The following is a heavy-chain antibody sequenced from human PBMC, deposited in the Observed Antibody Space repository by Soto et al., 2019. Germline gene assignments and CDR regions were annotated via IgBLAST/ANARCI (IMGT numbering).Heavy chain of an antibody. Sequence: GGSLRLSCAASGFLFSNYAMHWVRQAPGKGLEWVAVIWYDGSNKYYADSVKGRFTISRDNSKNTLYLQMDSLRAEDTAVYSCARDPEGVTSWGYHLDFWGQGTLVTVSS. CDR3: ARDPEGVTSWGYHLDF. V-gene: IGHV3-33*01. J-gene: IGHJ4*02. CDR2: IWYDGSNK. D-gene: IGHD3-10*01. CDR1: GFLFSNYA.